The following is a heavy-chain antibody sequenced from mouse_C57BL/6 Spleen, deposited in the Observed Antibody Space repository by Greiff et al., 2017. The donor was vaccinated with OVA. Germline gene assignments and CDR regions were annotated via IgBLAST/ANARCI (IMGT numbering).Heavy chain of an antibody. J-gene: IGHJ1*03. CDR1: GFNIKDYY. CDR2: IDPEDGET. Sequence: VQLKESGAELVKPGASVKLSCTASGFNIKDYYMHWVKQRTEQGLEWIGRIDPEDGETKYAPKFQGKAPITADTASNTAYLQLSSLTSENTAVYYCARAVLSHWYFDVWGTGTTVTVSS. CDR3: ARAVLSHWYFDV. V-gene: IGHV14-2*01.